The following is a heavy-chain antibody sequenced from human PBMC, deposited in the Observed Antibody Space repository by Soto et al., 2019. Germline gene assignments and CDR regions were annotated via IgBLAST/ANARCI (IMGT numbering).Heavy chain of an antibody. Sequence: SVKVSCKASGGTFSSYAISWVRQAPGQGLEWMGGIIPIFGTANYAQKFQGRVTITADESTSTAYMELSSLRSEDTAVYYCARGYIAAAGFPEGWFDPWGQGTLVTVSS. V-gene: IGHV1-69*13. CDR1: GGTFSSYA. D-gene: IGHD6-13*01. CDR2: IIPIFGTA. J-gene: IGHJ5*02. CDR3: ARGYIAAAGFPEGWFDP.